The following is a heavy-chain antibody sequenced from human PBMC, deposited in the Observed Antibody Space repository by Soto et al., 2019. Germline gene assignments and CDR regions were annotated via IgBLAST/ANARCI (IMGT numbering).Heavy chain of an antibody. CDR1: VFPFGANA. CDR2: LSNTGRRT. CDR3: ATEMGATQGPFDN. V-gene: IGHV3-23*01. Sequence: EVQVLESGGGLVQPGGSLRLSCVVSVFPFGANAMSWVRQAPGKGLEWVSGLSNTGRRTSYADSVKGRFNISRENSENTVYLQMNSLRVEDTAVYYCATEMGATQGPFDNWGQGTLVTVSS. J-gene: IGHJ4*02. D-gene: IGHD1-26*01.